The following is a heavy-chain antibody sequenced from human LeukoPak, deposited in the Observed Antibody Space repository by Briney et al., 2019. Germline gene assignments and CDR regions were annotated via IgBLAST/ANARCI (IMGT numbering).Heavy chain of an antibody. CDR1: GGTFSSYT. J-gene: IGHJ3*02. CDR3: ARAPGIAAIGAFDI. Sequence: GASVKVSCKASGGTFSSYTISWVRQAPGQGLEWMGRIIPILGIANYAQKLQGRVTITADKSTSTAYMELSSLKSEDTAVYYCARAPGIAAIGAFDIWGQGTMVTVSS. V-gene: IGHV1-69*02. D-gene: IGHD6-25*01. CDR2: IIPILGIA.